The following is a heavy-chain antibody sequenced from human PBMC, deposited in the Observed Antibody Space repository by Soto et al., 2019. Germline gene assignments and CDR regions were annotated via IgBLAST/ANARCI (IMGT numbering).Heavy chain of an antibody. J-gene: IGHJ6*02. CDR2: MNPNSGNT. CDR3: ARRYYYGSGSYYYYYYYGMDV. V-gene: IGHV1-8*01. D-gene: IGHD3-10*01. Sequence: ASVKVSCKASGYTFTSYDINWVRQATGQGLEWMGWMNPNSGNTGYAQKFQGRVTMTRNTSISTAYMELSSLRSEDTAVYYCARRYYYGSGSYYYYYYYGMDVWGQGTTVTVSS. CDR1: GYTFTSYD.